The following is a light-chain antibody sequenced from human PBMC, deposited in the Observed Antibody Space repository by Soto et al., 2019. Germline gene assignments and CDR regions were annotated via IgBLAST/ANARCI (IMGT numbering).Light chain of an antibody. CDR1: SSNIGNNY. CDR3: ATWDGSLPAEV. V-gene: IGLV1-51*01. CDR2: DNN. J-gene: IGLJ2*01. Sequence: SVLTQPPSVSAAPGQKGTISCSGSSSNIGNNYVSWYQQLPGTAPKLLIYDNNKRPSGIPDRFSGSKSGTSGTLYITGLQTGDEADYYCATWDGSLPAEVFGGGTKLTVL.